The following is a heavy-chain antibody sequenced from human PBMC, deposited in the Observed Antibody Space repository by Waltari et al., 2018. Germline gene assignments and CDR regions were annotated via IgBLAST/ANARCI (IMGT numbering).Heavy chain of an antibody. V-gene: IGHV4-39*01. CDR2: ISYSGST. J-gene: IGHJ5*02. D-gene: IGHD3-9*01. Sequence: QLQLQESGPGLVKPSETLSLTCTVSGGSISSESYYWGWIRQPPGKGLEWIVIISYSGSTYYNPSLKSRVTISVDTSKNQFSLKLSSVTAADTAVYYCARLSYHIVTGYGWFDPWGLGTLVTVSS. CDR3: ARLSYHIVTGYGWFDP. CDR1: GGSISSESYY.